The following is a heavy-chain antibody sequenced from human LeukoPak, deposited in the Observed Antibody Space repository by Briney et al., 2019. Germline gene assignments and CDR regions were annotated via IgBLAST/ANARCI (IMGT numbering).Heavy chain of an antibody. CDR3: ASSRRDYYYGMYV. CDR2: IYYSGST. CDR1: GGSISSYY. J-gene: IGHJ6*02. Sequence: PSETLSLTCTVSGGSISSYYWSWIRQPPGKGLEWIGYIYYSGSTNYNPSLKGRVTISVDTSKNQFSLKLSSVTAADTAVYYCASSRRDYYYGMYVWGQGTTVTVSS. D-gene: IGHD6-13*01. V-gene: IGHV4-59*08.